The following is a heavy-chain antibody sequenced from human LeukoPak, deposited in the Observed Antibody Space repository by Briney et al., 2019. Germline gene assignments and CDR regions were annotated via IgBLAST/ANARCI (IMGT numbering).Heavy chain of an antibody. CDR3: ASETRGLVGSY. Sequence: GGSLRLSCVASLSTLNTHWMSWFRQTPGKGLEWVASLEQDGGETYHLDSVKGRFTISRGSAETSLYLQMNSLRAEDTAVYYCASETRGLVGSYWGQGTLVTVSS. CDR1: LSTLNTHW. J-gene: IGHJ4*02. V-gene: IGHV3-7*05. CDR2: LEQDGGET. D-gene: IGHD1-26*01.